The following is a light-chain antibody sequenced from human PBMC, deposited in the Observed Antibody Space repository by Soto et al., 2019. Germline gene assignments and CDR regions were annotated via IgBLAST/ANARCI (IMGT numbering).Light chain of an antibody. CDR2: DAS. V-gene: IGKV1-33*01. J-gene: IGKJ5*01. Sequence: DIQRTPTPSSLSSSVGDRVTITCQASQNINNYLNWYQQKPGRAPKLLIYDASNLEAGVPSRFRGSGSGTDFTFTISRLQPEDIATYYCQQYENRPTFGQGTLLEI. CDR1: QNINNY. CDR3: QQYENRPT.